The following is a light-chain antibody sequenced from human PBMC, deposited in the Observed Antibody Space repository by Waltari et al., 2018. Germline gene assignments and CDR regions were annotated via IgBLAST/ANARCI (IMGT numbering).Light chain of an antibody. CDR3: QPIYSTRLT. CDR1: QSISSY. Sequence: DIQMTQSPSSLSASVGDRVTITCRASQSISSYLNWYQQKPGKAPKLLIYAASSLQSGVPSRFSGSGSGTDFPLPISILQPEYFATYYCQPIYSTRLTFGGGTKVEIK. J-gene: IGKJ4*01. CDR2: AAS. V-gene: IGKV1-39*01.